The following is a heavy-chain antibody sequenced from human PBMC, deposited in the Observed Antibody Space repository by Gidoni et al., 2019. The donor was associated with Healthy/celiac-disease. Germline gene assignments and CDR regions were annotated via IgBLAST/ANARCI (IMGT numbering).Heavy chain of an antibody. CDR1: GFTVSSNY. CDR3: ASNWMVHWYYFDY. V-gene: IGHV3-66*01. CDR2: IYSGGST. J-gene: IGHJ4*02. D-gene: IGHD3-10*01. Sequence: EVQLVATGGGWVQTGGCLRLDCEDPGFTVSSNYMSWVRQAPGKGLEWVSVIYSGGSTYYADSVKGRFTISRDNSKNTLYLQMNSLRAEDTAVYYCASNWMVHWYYFDYWGQGTLVTVSS.